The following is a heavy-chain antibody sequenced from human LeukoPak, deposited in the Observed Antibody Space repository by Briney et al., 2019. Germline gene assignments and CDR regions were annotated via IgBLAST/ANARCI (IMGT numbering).Heavy chain of an antibody. CDR1: GGTFSSYT. CDR3: AREIGDCGGDCYLGAFDS. Sequence: SVKVSCKASGGTFSSYTISWVRQAPGQGLEWMGRIIPILGIANYAQKFQGRVTITADKSTSTAYMELSSLRSEDTAVYYCAREIGDCGGDCYLGAFDSWGQGTMVTVSA. CDR2: IIPILGIA. D-gene: IGHD2-21*01. V-gene: IGHV1-69*04. J-gene: IGHJ3*02.